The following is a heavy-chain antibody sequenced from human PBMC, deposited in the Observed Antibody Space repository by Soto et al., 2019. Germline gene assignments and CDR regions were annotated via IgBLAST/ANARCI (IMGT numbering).Heavy chain of an antibody. CDR3: ARAPNLIAAAGPQVFFDY. D-gene: IGHD6-13*01. CDR2: IYYSGST. V-gene: IGHV4-31*03. Sequence: SETLSLTCTVSGGSIGSGGYYWSWIRQHPGKGLEWIGYIYYSGSTYYNPSLKSRVTISVDTSKNQFSLKLSSVTAADTAVYYCARAPNLIAAAGPQVFFDYWGQGTLVTVSS. CDR1: GGSIGSGGYY. J-gene: IGHJ4*02.